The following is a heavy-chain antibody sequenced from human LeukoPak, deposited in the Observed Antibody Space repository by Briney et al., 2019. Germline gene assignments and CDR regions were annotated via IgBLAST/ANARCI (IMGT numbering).Heavy chain of an antibody. CDR1: GGSISSHY. CDR3: ARERAAYYYMDV. CDR2: IHYSGST. D-gene: IGHD6-25*01. V-gene: IGHV4-59*11. Sequence: SETLSLTCTVSGGSISSHYWSWIRQPSGKGLEWIGYIHYSGSTNYNPSLKSRVTISVDTSKNQFSLKLSSVTAADTAVYYCARERAAYYYMDVWGKGTTVTVSS. J-gene: IGHJ6*03.